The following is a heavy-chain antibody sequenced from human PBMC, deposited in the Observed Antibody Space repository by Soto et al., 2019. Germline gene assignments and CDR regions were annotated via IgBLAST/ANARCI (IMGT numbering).Heavy chain of an antibody. CDR3: AGEAV. CDR2: IKQDGSEQ. CDR1: GCTFSGYW. V-gene: IGHV3-7*05. Sequence: EVQLVESGGGLVQPGGYLRLSCAASGCTFSGYWMSWVRQAPGKGLEWVANIKQDGSEQFYVDSVKGRFTISRDNAKNSLYLQTNSLRAEDTAVYYCAGEAVWGQGTTVTVSS. J-gene: IGHJ6*02.